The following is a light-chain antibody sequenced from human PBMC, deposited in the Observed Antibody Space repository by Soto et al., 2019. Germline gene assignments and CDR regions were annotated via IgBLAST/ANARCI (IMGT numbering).Light chain of an antibody. CDR2: DAS. CDR3: QQYKSAT. Sequence: DIQMTQSPSTLSASVGDRVTITCRASQSISDWLAWYQQIPGKAPKLLIYDASTLQSGVPSRFSGSGSGTEFTLTSSRLQPDDSATYFCQQYKSATFGQGTKLEIE. CDR1: QSISDW. J-gene: IGKJ2*01. V-gene: IGKV1-5*01.